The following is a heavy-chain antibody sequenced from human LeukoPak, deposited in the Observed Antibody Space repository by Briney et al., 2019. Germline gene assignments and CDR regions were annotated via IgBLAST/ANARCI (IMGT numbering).Heavy chain of an antibody. CDR2: ITCSGNTI. J-gene: IGHJ4*02. D-gene: IGHD2-15*01. Sequence: GGSLRLSCAAFGITFSDYYMNWIRQAPGKGLEWVSKITCSGNTIFYADSVKGRFTFSRDNAKNSLYLQMNSLRAEDTAVYYCARNLVVAATRKGSFDYWGQGTLVTVSS. V-gene: IGHV3-11*04. CDR3: ARNLVVAATRKGSFDY. CDR1: GITFSDYY.